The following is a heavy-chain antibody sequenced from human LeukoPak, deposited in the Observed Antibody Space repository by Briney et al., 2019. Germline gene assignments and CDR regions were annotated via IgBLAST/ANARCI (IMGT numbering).Heavy chain of an antibody. V-gene: IGHV3-9*01. CDR1: GFTFDDYA. CDR2: ISWNSGSI. CDR3: AKDITETTGGVGY. J-gene: IGHJ4*02. Sequence: GGSLRLSCAASGFTFDDYAMHWVRQAPGKGLEWVSGISWNSGSIGYADSVKGRFTISRDNAKNSLYLQMNSLRAEDTALYYCAKDITETTGGVGYWGQGTLVTVSS. D-gene: IGHD4-17*01.